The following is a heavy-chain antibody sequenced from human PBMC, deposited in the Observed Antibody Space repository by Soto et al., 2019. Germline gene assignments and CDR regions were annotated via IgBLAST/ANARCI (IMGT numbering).Heavy chain of an antibody. Sequence: QVQLVQSGAEVKKPGASVKVSCKASGYTFTSYAMHWVRQAPGQRLEWMGWINAGNGNTKYSQKFQGRVTITRDTSASTAYRELGSLRSEDTGVYYCARDTTALWFGELLILFDFWGQGTLVTVSS. D-gene: IGHD3-10*01. CDR2: INAGNGNT. V-gene: IGHV1-3*01. J-gene: IGHJ4*02. CDR1: GYTFTSYA. CDR3: ARDTTALWFGELLILFDF.